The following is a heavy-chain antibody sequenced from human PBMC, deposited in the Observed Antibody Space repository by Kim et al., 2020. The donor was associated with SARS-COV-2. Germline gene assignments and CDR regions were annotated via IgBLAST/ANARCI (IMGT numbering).Heavy chain of an antibody. V-gene: IGHV4-59*08. Sequence: SETLSLTCTVSGDSISGYYWSWIRQPPGKGLEWIGYIYYSGSTNYNPSLKSRVTISVDTSKNQFSLKLSSVTAADTAVYYCARASSTYYDSTNYWAGWFDPWGQGTLVTVSS. CDR1: GDSISGYY. D-gene: IGHD3-22*01. CDR3: ARASSTYYDSTNYWAGWFDP. CDR2: IYYSGST. J-gene: IGHJ5*02.